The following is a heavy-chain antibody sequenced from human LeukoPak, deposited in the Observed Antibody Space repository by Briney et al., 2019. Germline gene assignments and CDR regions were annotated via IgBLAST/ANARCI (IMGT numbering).Heavy chain of an antibody. Sequence: GGSLRVSCAASGFTFSDYYMSWIRQAPGKGLEWVSYISSSSSYTNYADSVKGRFSISRDNAKNSLYLQMNSLRAEDTAVYYCARRTEDTAMVYDYWGQGTLVTVSS. CDR3: ARRTEDTAMVYDY. CDR2: ISSSSSYT. CDR1: GFTFSDYY. V-gene: IGHV3-11*06. J-gene: IGHJ4*02. D-gene: IGHD5-18*01.